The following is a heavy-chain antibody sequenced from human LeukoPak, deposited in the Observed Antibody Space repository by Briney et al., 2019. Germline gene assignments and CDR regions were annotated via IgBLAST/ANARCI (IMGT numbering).Heavy chain of an antibody. V-gene: IGHV3-7*01. CDR1: GFTFNGYW. D-gene: IGHD3-3*01. Sequence: GGSLRLSCAASGFTFNGYWMSWVRQAPGKGLEWVANIKQDGSEKYYVDSVRGRVTISRDNAENSLFLQMNRLRVEDTAVYYCTRDFGRSSYYFDFWGQGTLVAVSS. CDR2: IKQDGSEK. CDR3: TRDFGRSSYYFDF. J-gene: IGHJ4*02.